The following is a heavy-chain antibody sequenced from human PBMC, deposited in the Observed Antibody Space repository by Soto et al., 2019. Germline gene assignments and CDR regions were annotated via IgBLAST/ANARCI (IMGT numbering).Heavy chain of an antibody. CDR3: AKCISLALVPAAISSYYYYGMDV. V-gene: IGHV3-23*01. D-gene: IGHD2-2*02. Sequence: GSLRLSCAASGFTFSSYAMSWVRQAPGKGLEWVSAISGRGGSTYYADSVKGRFTISRDNSKNTLYLQMNSLRAEDTAVYYCAKCISLALVPAAISSYYYYGMDVWGQGTTVTVSS. J-gene: IGHJ6*02. CDR2: ISGRGGST. CDR1: GFTFSSYA.